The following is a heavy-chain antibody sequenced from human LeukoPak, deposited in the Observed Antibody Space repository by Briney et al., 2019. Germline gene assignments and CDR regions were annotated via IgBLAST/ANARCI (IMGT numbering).Heavy chain of an antibody. CDR2: INHSGST. CDR1: GGSLSGYY. V-gene: IGHV4-34*01. CDR3: ARAKSSISFDP. J-gene: IGHJ5*02. Sequence: PSETLSLTCAVYGGSLSGYYWSWIRQPPGKGLEWIGEINHSGSTNYNPSLKSRVTISVDTSKNQFSLKLSSVTAADTAVYYCARAKSSISFDPWGQGTLVTVSS. D-gene: IGHD2-2*01.